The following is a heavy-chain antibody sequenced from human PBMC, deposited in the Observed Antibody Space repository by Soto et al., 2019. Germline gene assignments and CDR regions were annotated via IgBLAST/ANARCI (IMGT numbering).Heavy chain of an antibody. CDR1: GFTFSSYS. CDR3: ARAGSRFLEWLTDY. CDR2: ISSSSSYI. Sequence: GGSLRLSCAASGFTFSSYSMNWVRQAPGKGLEWVSSISSSSSYIYYADSVKGRFTISRDNAKNSLYLQMNSLRAEDTAVYYCARAGSRFLEWLTDYWGQGTLVTVSS. D-gene: IGHD3-3*01. J-gene: IGHJ4*02. V-gene: IGHV3-21*01.